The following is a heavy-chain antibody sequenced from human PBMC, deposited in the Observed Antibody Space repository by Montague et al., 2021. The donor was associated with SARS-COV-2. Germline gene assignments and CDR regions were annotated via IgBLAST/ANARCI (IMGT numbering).Heavy chain of an antibody. CDR2: TYYRSKWYN. D-gene: IGHD5-12*01. CDR3: ARDSDYSIDY. J-gene: IGHJ4*02. CDR1: GDSVARNTVA. V-gene: IGHV6-1*01. Sequence: CAISGDSVARNTVAWNWFRQSPSRGLEWLGRTYYRSKWYNDYAVSMQSRVTINPDTSKNQFSLHVNSVTPEDTAVYYCARDSDYSIDYWGQGLLVTVSS.